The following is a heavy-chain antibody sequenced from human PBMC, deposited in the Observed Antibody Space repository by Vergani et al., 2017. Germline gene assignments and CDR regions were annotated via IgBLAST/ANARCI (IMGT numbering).Heavy chain of an antibody. D-gene: IGHD3-10*01. V-gene: IGHV4-59*01. CDR1: GGSISSYY. J-gene: IGHJ3*01. CDR3: ARWLGVSNAFDL. CDR2: IYYSGST. Sequence: QVQLQESGPGLVKPSETLSLTCTVSGGSISSYYWSWSRQPPGKGLEWIGDIYYSGSTNYDPSLESRVTISVDTPKNQFSLKLSSVTAADTAVYYCARWLGVSNAFDLWGQGTMVTVSS.